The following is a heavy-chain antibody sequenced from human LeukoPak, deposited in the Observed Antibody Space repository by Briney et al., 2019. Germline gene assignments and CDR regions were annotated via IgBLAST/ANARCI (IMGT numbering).Heavy chain of an antibody. CDR1: GFTFSSYS. D-gene: IGHD3-22*01. J-gene: IGHJ3*02. V-gene: IGHV3-21*01. CDR2: ISSSSSYI. Sequence: GGSLRLSCAASGFTFSSYSMNWVRQAPGKGLEWVSSISSSSSYIYYADSVKGRFTISRDNAKNSLYLQMNSLRAEDTAVYYCARDPFSPSSGWHQAAFDIWGQGTMVTVSS. CDR3: ARDPFSPSSGWHQAAFDI.